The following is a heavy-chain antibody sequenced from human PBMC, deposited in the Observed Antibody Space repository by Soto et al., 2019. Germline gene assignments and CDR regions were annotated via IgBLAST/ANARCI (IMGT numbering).Heavy chain of an antibody. V-gene: IGHV3-21*01. CDR1: GFTFSSYS. D-gene: IGHD2-15*01. J-gene: IGHJ6*03. CDR2: ISSSSSYI. CDR3: AGSFGYCSGGSCQSPYYYYYYYMDV. Sequence: GGSLRLSCAASGFTFSSYSMNWVRQAPGKGLEWVSSISSSSSYIYYADSVKGRFTISRDNAKNSLYLQMNSLRAEDTAVYYCAGSFGYCSGGSCQSPYYYYYYYMDVWGKGTTVTVSS.